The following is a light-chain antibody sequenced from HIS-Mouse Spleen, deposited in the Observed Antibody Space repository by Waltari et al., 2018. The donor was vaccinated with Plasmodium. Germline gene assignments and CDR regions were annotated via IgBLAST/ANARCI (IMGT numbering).Light chain of an antibody. J-gene: IGLJ2*01. CDR1: SSDVGSYNL. V-gene: IGLV2-23*01. Sequence: QSALTQPASVSGSPGQSITISCTGTSSDVGSYNLFSWYQQHPGKAPKLIIYEGSKRPSGVSNRFSGSKSGNTASLTISGLQAEDEADYYCCSYAGSRMVFGGGTKLTVL. CDR2: EGS. CDR3: CSYAGSRMV.